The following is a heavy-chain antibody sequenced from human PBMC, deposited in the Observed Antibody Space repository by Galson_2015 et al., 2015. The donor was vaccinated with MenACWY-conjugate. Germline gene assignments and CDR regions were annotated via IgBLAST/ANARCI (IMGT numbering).Heavy chain of an antibody. D-gene: IGHD2/OR15-2a*01. CDR1: GFTFGNAW. Sequence: SLRLSCAASGFTFGNAWMTWVRQAPGKGLEWVGRIKSKPHSGTPDYAAPVNGRFTISRDDSRNTVYLEMNGLKAEDTGLYYCTTDYFGLYFFDSWGQGTPVTVSS. CDR2: IKSKPHSGTP. V-gene: IGHV3-15*01. J-gene: IGHJ4*02. CDR3: TTDYFGLYFFDS.